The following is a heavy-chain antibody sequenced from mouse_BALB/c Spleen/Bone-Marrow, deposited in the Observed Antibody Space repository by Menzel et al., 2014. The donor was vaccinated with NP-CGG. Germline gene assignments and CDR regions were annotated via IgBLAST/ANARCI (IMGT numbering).Heavy chain of an antibody. Sequence: VQLQQSGAELARPGASVKMSCKASGYTFTSYTMHWVKQRPGQGLEWIGYINPSSGYTNYNQKFKDKATLTADKSSSTAYMQLSSLTSEDSAVYYCTRSYWYDVAWLAYWGQGTLVTVSA. CDR1: GYTFTSYT. CDR2: INPSSGYT. D-gene: IGHD2-14*01. V-gene: IGHV1-4*01. CDR3: TRSYWYDVAWLAY. J-gene: IGHJ3*01.